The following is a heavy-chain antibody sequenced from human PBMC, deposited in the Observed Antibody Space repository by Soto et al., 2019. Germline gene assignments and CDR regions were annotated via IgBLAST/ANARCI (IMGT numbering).Heavy chain of an antibody. J-gene: IGHJ6*02. V-gene: IGHV4-34*01. CDR1: GGSFSDYY. D-gene: IGHD3-3*01. CDR3: ARGRLEWLLLGYGVDV. CDR2: INHSGIT. Sequence: SETLSLTCAVYGGSFSDYYGTWIRQSPGKGLEWIGEINHSGITYYNPSLKSRVTISVDTSKNQFSLELRSVTAADTAIYYCARGRLEWLLLGYGVDVWGQGTRVTVSS.